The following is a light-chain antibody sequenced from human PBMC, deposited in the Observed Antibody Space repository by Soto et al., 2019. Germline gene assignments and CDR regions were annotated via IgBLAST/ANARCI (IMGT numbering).Light chain of an antibody. CDR2: EVN. Sequence: QSALTQPPSASGSPGQSVTISCTGTSSDVGGYNYVSWYQQHTGKVPKLMIYEVNKRPSGVPDRFSGSKSGNTASLTVSGLQAEDEAEYYCTSYAGGNHVFGTGTKVTVL. CDR1: SSDVGGYNY. J-gene: IGLJ1*01. CDR3: TSYAGGNHV. V-gene: IGLV2-8*01.